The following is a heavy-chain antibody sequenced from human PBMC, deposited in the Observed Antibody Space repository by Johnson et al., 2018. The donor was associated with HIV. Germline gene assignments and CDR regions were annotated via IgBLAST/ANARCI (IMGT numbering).Heavy chain of an antibody. J-gene: IGHJ3*01. D-gene: IGHD3-10*01. V-gene: IGHV3-30*03. Sequence: VQLVESGGGVVQPGRSLRLSCVASGFTFSNYGMHWVRQAPGKGLEWVAVISYDGSKKYYATSVKGRFPIPRDNSKNTLYLQMTSLRAEDTAVYYCARGGDVVWFGEFPGAFDVWGQGTMVTVSS. CDR2: ISYDGSKK. CDR1: GFTFSNYG. CDR3: ARGGDVVWFGEFPGAFDV.